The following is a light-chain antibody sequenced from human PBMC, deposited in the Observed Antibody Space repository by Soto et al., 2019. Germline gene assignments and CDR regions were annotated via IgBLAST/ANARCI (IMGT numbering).Light chain of an antibody. Sequence: QSALTQPPSVSGSPGQSVSISCTGTSSDVGNNNRVSWYQPPPGTAPKLMIYEDSNRPSGVPDRFSGSKSGNTASLTISGLQAEDEADYYCSSYTTSGTFVFGGGTKLTVL. V-gene: IGLV2-18*02. J-gene: IGLJ2*01. CDR1: SSDVGNNNR. CDR3: SSYTTSGTFV. CDR2: EDS.